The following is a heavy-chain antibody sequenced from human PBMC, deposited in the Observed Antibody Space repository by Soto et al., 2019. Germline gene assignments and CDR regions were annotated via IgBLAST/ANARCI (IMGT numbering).Heavy chain of an antibody. V-gene: IGHV1-18*01. CDR3: ARGANWNYVYYYYYMDV. D-gene: IGHD1-7*01. CDR1: GYTLTSYG. J-gene: IGHJ6*03. CDR2: ISAYNGNT. Sequence: ASVKVSCKASGYTLTSYGISWVRQAPGQGLEWMGWISAYNGNTNYAQKLQGRVTMTTDTSTSTAYMELRSLRSDDTAVYYCARGANWNYVYYYYYMDVWGKGTTVTVSS.